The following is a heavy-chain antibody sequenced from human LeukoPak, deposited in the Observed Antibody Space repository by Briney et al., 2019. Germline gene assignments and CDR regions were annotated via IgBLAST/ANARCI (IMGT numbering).Heavy chain of an antibody. CDR2: INSDGSST. CDR1: GFTFSSYW. V-gene: IGHV3-74*01. CDR3: AREYSSSWYSIYFDY. Sequence: PGGSLRLSCAASGFTFSSYWMHWVRQAPGKGLVWVSRINSDGSSTSYEDSVKGRFTISRDNAKNTLYVQMNNLRAEDTAVYYCAREYSSSWYSIYFDYWGQGALVTVSS. D-gene: IGHD6-13*01. J-gene: IGHJ4*02.